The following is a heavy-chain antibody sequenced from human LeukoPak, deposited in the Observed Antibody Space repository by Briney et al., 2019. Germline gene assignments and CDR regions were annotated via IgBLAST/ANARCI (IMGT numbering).Heavy chain of an antibody. Sequence: GGSLRLSCAASGFTFSNAWMSWVRQAPGKGLEWVGRIKSKTDGGTTDYAAPVKGRFTISRDDSKNTLYLQMNSLKTEDTAVYYCTTDSMPYGSGRTPRAYYYYYYMDVWGKGTTVTISS. V-gene: IGHV3-15*01. CDR2: IKSKTDGGTT. CDR3: TTDSMPYGSGRTPRAYYYYYYMDV. D-gene: IGHD3-10*01. CDR1: GFTFSNAW. J-gene: IGHJ6*03.